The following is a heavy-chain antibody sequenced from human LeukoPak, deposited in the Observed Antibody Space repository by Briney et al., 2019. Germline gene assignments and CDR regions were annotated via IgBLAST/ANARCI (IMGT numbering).Heavy chain of an antibody. Sequence: ASVKVSCKASGYTFTSYDINWVRQATGQGLEWMGRMNPNSGNTGYAQKFQGRVTMTRNTSISTAYMELSSLRSEDTAVYYCARGAGTYNWNDVPDYWGQGTLVTVSS. CDR3: ARGAGTYNWNDVPDY. V-gene: IGHV1-8*01. J-gene: IGHJ4*02. D-gene: IGHD1-20*01. CDR1: GYTFTSYD. CDR2: MNPNSGNT.